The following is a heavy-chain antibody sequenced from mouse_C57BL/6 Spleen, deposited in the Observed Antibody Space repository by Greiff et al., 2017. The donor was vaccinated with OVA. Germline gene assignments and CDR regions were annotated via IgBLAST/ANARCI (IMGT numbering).Heavy chain of an antibody. CDR3: ARPLYYDYGGFAY. Sequence: EVQVVESGGGLVKPGGSLKLSCAASGFTFSSYAMSWVRQTPEKRLEWVATISDGGSYTYYPDNVKGRFTISRDNAKNNLYLQMSHLKSEDTAMYYCARPLYYDYGGFAYWGQGTLVTVSA. CDR1: GFTFSSYA. V-gene: IGHV5-4*01. D-gene: IGHD2-4*01. CDR2: ISDGGSYT. J-gene: IGHJ3*01.